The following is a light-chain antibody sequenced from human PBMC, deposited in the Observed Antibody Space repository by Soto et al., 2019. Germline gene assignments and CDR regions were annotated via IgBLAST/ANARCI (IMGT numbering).Light chain of an antibody. Sequence: AIRMTQSPSSFSASTGDRVTITCRASQGISSYLAWYQQKPGNAPKLLIYAASTLQSGVPSRFSGSGSGTDLTLTISSLQSEDFATYYCQQYYSYPRTFGQGTKLEIK. J-gene: IGKJ2*01. CDR3: QQYYSYPRT. V-gene: IGKV1-8*01. CDR1: QGISSY. CDR2: AAS.